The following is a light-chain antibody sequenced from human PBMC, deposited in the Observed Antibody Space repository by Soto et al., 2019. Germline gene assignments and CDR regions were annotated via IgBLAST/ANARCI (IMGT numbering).Light chain of an antibody. CDR2: AAS. J-gene: IGKJ5*01. CDR3: QQSYNSPPIT. V-gene: IGKV1-39*01. CDR1: QNIFSS. Sequence: TQLTRATSSLSASVGDRDTITCRSGQNIFSSLNWYQQKPGKAPKLLIYAASSLQSGVPSRFSGSGSGTDFTLTITCLQPEDFATYYCQQSYNSPPITFGQGTRLEIK.